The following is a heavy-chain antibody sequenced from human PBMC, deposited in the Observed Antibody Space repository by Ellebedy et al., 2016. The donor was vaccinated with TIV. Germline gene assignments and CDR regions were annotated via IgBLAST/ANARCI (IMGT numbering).Heavy chain of an antibody. Sequence: GESLKISXAASGFIFSDAWMSWVRQAPGKGLEWVGRIKDKIDGGTADYAAPVKGRFIISRDDSKNTLYLQMNSLKTEDTAVYYCTTTTTVTTRWGQGTLVTVSS. CDR3: TTTTTVTTR. CDR2: IKDKIDGGTA. CDR1: GFIFSDAW. J-gene: IGHJ4*02. V-gene: IGHV3-15*01. D-gene: IGHD4-17*01.